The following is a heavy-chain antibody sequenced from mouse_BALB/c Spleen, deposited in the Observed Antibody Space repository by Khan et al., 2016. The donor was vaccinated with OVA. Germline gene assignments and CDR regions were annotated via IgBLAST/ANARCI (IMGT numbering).Heavy chain of an antibody. V-gene: IGHV3-2*02. J-gene: IGHJ1*01. CDR3: ERRSV. CDR1: GYSITSDYA. Sequence: EVQLQESGPGLVKPSQSLSLTCTVTGYSITSDYAWNWLRPFPGNQLEWMGYITYSGSTSYHPSLKSRISITRDTSKNQLFLQLNSVTNEDTATYFGERRSVWGAGTTVTVSS. CDR2: ITYSGST.